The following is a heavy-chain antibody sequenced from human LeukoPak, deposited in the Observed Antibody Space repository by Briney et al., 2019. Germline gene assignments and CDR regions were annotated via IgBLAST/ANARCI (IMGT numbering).Heavy chain of an antibody. CDR2: FNPSGGST. CDR1: GYTFITYY. D-gene: IGHD6-6*01. J-gene: IGHJ4*02. Sequence: AASVNVSSTASGYTFITYYMHWVRQAPGQGLEWVGRFNPSGGSTSYAQKFQGRVTITRDTSTTTVYMELSSLRSEDTAVYYCARDLEYSNSSADLDYWGQGTLVTVSS. CDR3: ARDLEYSNSSADLDY. V-gene: IGHV1-46*01.